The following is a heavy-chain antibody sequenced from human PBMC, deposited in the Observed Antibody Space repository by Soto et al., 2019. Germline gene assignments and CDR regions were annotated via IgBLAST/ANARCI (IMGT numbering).Heavy chain of an antibody. Sequence: ASVKVSCKVSGYTFTSYYMHWVRQAPGQGLEWMGIINPSGGSTSYAQKFQGRVTMTRDTSTSTVYMELSSLRSEDTAVYYCAREYYDILTGLGWFDPWGQGTLVTVSS. CDR2: INPSGGST. CDR3: AREYYDILTGLGWFDP. J-gene: IGHJ5*02. D-gene: IGHD3-9*01. V-gene: IGHV1-46*01. CDR1: GYTFTSYY.